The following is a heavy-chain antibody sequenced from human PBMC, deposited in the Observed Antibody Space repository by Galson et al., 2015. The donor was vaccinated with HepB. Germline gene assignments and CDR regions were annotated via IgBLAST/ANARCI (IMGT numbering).Heavy chain of an antibody. CDR2: MNPMSGYT. CDR1: GYTFNNYD. Sequence: SVKVSCKASGYTFNNYDIEWVRQAPGQGLEWMGWMNPMSGYTVYAQRFQGRVTLTRNTSINTAYMELSSLTSEDTAVYYCARKNSTASYDYWGQGTLITVSS. J-gene: IGHJ4*02. V-gene: IGHV1-8*01. D-gene: IGHD6-13*01. CDR3: ARKNSTASYDY.